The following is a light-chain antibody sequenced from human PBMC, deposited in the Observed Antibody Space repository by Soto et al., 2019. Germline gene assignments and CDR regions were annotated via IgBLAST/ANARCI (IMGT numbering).Light chain of an antibody. J-gene: IGLJ2*01. CDR2: RNN. V-gene: IGLV1-47*01. CDR3: AAWDDSLSAV. CDR1: SSNIGSNY. Sequence: QSVLTQPTSAAGTTGQRVTISCSGSSSNIGSNYVYWYQQLPGTAPKLLIYRNNQRPSGVPDRFSGSKSGTSASLASSGLRSEDEADYYCAAWDDSLSAVFGGGTKLTV.